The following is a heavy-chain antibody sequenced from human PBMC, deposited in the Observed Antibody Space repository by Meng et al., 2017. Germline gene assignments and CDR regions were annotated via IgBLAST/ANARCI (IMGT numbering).Heavy chain of an antibody. V-gene: IGHV1-3*01. CDR2: INAGNGNT. J-gene: IGHJ6*02. Sequence: ASVKVSCKASGYTFTSYAMHWVRQAPGQRLEWMGWINAGNGNTKYSQKFQGRVTITRHTSASTAYMELSSVTAADTAVYYCARDRYSSGWYYYYGMDVWGQGTTVTVSS. CDR1: GYTFTSYA. D-gene: IGHD6-19*01. CDR3: ARDRYSSGWYYYYGMDV.